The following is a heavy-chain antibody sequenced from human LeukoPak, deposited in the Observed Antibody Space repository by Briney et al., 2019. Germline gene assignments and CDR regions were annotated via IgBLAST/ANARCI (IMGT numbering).Heavy chain of an antibody. CDR3: ARERAYYYGSGSYWINWFDP. Sequence: SETLSLTCTASGGSISSYYWSWIRQPAGKGLEWIGRIYTSGSTNYNPSLKSRVTMSVDTSKNQFSLKLSSVTAADTAVYYCARERAYYYGSGSYWINWFDPWGQGTLVTVSS. V-gene: IGHV4-4*07. D-gene: IGHD3-10*01. CDR1: GGSISSYY. J-gene: IGHJ5*02. CDR2: IYTSGST.